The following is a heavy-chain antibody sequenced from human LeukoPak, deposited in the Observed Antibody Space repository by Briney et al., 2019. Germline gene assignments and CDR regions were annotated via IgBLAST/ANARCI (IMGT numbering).Heavy chain of an antibody. V-gene: IGHV3-23*01. CDR1: GFTFSTYA. CDR2: ISSSGSGGST. D-gene: IGHD2-15*01. CDR3: AKDPLYCSGGSCYAPSGFDY. J-gene: IGHJ4*02. Sequence: GGSLRLSCAASGFTFSTYAMSWVRQAPGKGLEWVSGISSSGSGGSTYYADSVKGRFTISRDNSKNTLYLQMNSLRAEDTAVYYCAKDPLYCSGGSCYAPSGFDYWGQGTLVTVSS.